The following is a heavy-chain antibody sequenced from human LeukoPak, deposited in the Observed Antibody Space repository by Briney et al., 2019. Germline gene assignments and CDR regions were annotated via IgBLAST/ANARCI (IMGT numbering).Heavy chain of an antibody. CDR3: AFDRSSQWFFDY. CDR1: GYNFTSYW. D-gene: IGHD3-22*01. J-gene: IGHJ4*02. Sequence: PGESLKISCKGSGYNFTSYWISWMRQMPGKGLEWMGRIDPSDSYTNYSPSFQGHVTISTDKSISTAYLEWNNLKASDTAMYYCAFDRSSQWFFDYWGQGTLVTVSS. CDR2: IDPSDSYT. V-gene: IGHV5-10-1*01.